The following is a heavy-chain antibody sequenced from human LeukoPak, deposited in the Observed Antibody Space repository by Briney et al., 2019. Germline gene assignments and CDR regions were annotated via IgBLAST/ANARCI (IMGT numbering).Heavy chain of an antibody. D-gene: IGHD3-3*01. CDR1: GFTVSSNY. CDR2: IYSGGST. CDR3: AREEVGLRFAGHAFDI. J-gene: IGHJ3*02. V-gene: IGHV3-53*01. Sequence: PGGSLRLFCAASGFTVSSNYMSWVRQAPGKGLEWVSVIYSGGSTYYADSVKGRFTISRDNSKNTLYLQMNSLRAEDTAVYYCAREEVGLRFAGHAFDIWGQGTMVTVSS.